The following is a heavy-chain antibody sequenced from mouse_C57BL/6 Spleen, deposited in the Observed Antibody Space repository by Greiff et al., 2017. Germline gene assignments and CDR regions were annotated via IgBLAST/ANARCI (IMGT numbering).Heavy chain of an antibody. Sequence: EVQRVESGGGLVQPKGSLKLSCAASGFTFNTYAMHWVRQAPGKGLEWVARIRSKRSNYATYYADSVKDRFTISRDASQSRLYLQMNSLNTEETAGDYCVRGLRFDYWGQGTTLTVSS. CDR3: VRGLRFDY. CDR1: GFTFNTYA. V-gene: IGHV10-3*01. D-gene: IGHD3-3*01. CDR2: IRSKRSNYAT. J-gene: IGHJ2*01.